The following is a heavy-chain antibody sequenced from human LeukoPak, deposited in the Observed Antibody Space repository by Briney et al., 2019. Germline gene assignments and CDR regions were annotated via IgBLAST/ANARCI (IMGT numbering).Heavy chain of an antibody. J-gene: IGHJ4*02. CDR2: IIPILGIA. D-gene: IGHD2-2*01. CDR3: ARAEGWKYQLQYFDY. Sequence: GASVKVSCKASGGTFSSYAISWVRQAPGQGLEWMGRIIPILGIANYAQKFQGGVTITADKSTSTAYMELSSLRSEDTAVYYCARAEGWKYQLQYFDYWGQGTLVTVSS. CDR1: GGTFSSYA. V-gene: IGHV1-69*04.